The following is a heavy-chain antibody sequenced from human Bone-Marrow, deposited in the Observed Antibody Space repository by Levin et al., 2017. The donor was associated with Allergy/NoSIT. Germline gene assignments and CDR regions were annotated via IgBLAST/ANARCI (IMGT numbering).Heavy chain of an antibody. D-gene: IGHD4-17*01. CDR3: AKGGLNDYGVLETRTFDY. V-gene: IGHV3-23*01. CDR1: GFTFSSYA. CDR2: ISGSGGST. Sequence: TGGSLRLSCAASGFTFSSYAMSWVRQAPGKGLEWVSAISGSGGSTYYADSVKGRFTISRDNSKNTLYLQMNSLRAEDTAVYYCAKGGLNDYGVLETRTFDYWGQGTLVTVSS. J-gene: IGHJ4*02.